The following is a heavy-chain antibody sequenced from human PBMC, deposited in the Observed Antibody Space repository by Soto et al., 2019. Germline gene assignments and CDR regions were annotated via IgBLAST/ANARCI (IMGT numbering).Heavy chain of an antibody. V-gene: IGHV3-23*05. CDR3: SDWRAGGPVNLDH. Sequence: GSLRLSSVVSGLSLTNYSISWVRQAPGKGLECVSTIDVLDGAWYSDSVRGRLAISRDVSRKTVYLQMSSLRLEDTAIYFCSDWRAGGPVNLDHWGPGTLGTVSS. J-gene: IGHJ4*02. CDR2: IDVLDGA. CDR1: GLSLTNYS. D-gene: IGHD2-15*01.